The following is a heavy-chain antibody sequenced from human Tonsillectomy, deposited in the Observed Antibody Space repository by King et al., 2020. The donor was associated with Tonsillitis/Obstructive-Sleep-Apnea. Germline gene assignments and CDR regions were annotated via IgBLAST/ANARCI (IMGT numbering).Heavy chain of an antibody. D-gene: IGHD3-16*01. Sequence: VQLVESGAEVKKPGSSVKLSCKASGGTFNTYAISWVRQAPGQGLEWMGRIIPILRIANYAQKFQGRVTITADKSTSTAYMELSSLRSEDTAVYYCAGGGDYYYYYYMDVWGKGTTVTVSS. V-gene: IGHV1-69*09. CDR3: AGGGDYYYYYYMDV. J-gene: IGHJ6*03. CDR1: GGTFNTYA. CDR2: IIPILRIA.